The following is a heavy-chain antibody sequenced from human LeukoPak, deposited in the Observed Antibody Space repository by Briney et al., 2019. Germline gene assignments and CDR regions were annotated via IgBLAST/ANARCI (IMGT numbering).Heavy chain of an antibody. CDR1: EFTFDNYA. CDR2: ISGSGGST. Sequence: GSLRLSCAASEFTFDNYAMSWVRQAPGKGLEWVSAISGSGGSTYYADSVKGRFTISRDNSKNTLYLQMNSLRAEDTAVYYCAKSLDIVVVPAAVRAFDIWGQGTMVTVSS. D-gene: IGHD2-2*03. CDR3: AKSLDIVVVPAAVRAFDI. V-gene: IGHV3-23*01. J-gene: IGHJ3*02.